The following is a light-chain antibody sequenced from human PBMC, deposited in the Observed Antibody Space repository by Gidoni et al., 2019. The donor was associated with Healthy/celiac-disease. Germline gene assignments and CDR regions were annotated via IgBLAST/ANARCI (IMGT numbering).Light chain of an antibody. Sequence: DFVLTQSPDSLSVSPGERATINCKSSQSVLYSSNNKNYLAWYQQKPGQPPKLLIYWASTRESGVPDRFSGSGSGTDFTLTISSLQAEDVAVYYCQQYYSTPPTFGQGTKLEIK. CDR2: WAS. CDR3: QQYYSTPPT. CDR1: QSVLYSSNNKNY. V-gene: IGKV4-1*01. J-gene: IGKJ2*01.